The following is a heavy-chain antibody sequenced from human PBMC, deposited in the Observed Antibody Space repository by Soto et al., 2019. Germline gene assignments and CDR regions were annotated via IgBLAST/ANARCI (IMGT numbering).Heavy chain of an antibody. V-gene: IGHV3-30*03. Sequence: PGGSLRLSCAASGFTFSSYGMHWVRQAPGKGLEWVAVISYDGSNKYYADSVKGRFTISRDNSKNTLYLQMNSLRAEDTAVYYCAILDYGDYFDYWGQGTLVTVSS. D-gene: IGHD4-17*01. J-gene: IGHJ4*02. CDR3: AILDYGDYFDY. CDR2: ISYDGSNK. CDR1: GFTFSSYG.